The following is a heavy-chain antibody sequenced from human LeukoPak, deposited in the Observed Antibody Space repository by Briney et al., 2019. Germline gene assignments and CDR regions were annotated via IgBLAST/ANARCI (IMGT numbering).Heavy chain of an antibody. Sequence: GGTLRLSCAASGFTFSSYGMSWVRQAPGKGLEWVSYISSSGSTIYYADSVKGRFTISRDNAKNSLYLQMNSLRAEDTAVYYCARERGVQWLADYYYYYMDVWGKGTTVTISS. CDR1: GFTFSSYG. V-gene: IGHV3-48*04. J-gene: IGHJ6*03. CDR3: ARERGVQWLADYYYYYMDV. CDR2: ISSSGSTI. D-gene: IGHD6-19*01.